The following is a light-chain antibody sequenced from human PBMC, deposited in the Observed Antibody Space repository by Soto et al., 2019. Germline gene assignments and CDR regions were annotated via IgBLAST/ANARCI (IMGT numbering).Light chain of an antibody. CDR2: DAS. CDR1: QDISNY. V-gene: IGKV1-33*01. J-gene: IGKJ3*01. CDR3: QQYNSYV. Sequence: DIQMTQSPSSLSASVGDRVTITCQASQDISNYLNWYQQKPGKAPKLLIYDASNLETGVPSRFSGSGSGTDFTFTISSLQPEDIATYYCQQYNSYVFGPGTKVDIK.